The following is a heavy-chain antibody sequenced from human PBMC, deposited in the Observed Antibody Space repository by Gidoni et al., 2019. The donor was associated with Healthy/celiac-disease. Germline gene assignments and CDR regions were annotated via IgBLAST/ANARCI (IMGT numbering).Heavy chain of an antibody. V-gene: IGHV4-38-2*01. CDR1: GYSISSGYY. CDR2: IYHSGST. Sequence: QVQLQESGPGLVKPSETLSLTCAVSGYSISSGYYWGWIRQPPGKGLEWIGSIYHSGSTYYNPSLKSRVTISVDTSKNQFSLKLSSVTAADTAVYYCARGLNSSSWGYNWFDPWGQGTLVTVSS. CDR3: ARGLNSSSWGYNWFDP. J-gene: IGHJ5*02. D-gene: IGHD6-13*01.